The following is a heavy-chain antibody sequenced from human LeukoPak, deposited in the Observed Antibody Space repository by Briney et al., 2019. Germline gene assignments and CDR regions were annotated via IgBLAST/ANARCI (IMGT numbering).Heavy chain of an antibody. J-gene: IGHJ4*02. D-gene: IGHD3/OR15-3a*01. CDR1: GFTLTSYS. V-gene: IGHV3-21*01. CDR3: ARLRTNYDRTDFYYYYDI. CDR2: LKTVGSYI. Sequence: GGSLRLSCAASGFTLTSYSFNWVRQAPGKGLEWVASLKTVGSYIYYADSVRGRFTISRDDADNSLFLQMNSLRAEDTGVYFCARLRTNYDRTDFYYYYDIWGQGTLVTVSS.